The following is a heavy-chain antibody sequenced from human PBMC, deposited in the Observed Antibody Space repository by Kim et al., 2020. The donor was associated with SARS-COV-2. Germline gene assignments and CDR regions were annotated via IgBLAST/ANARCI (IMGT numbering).Heavy chain of an antibody. V-gene: IGHV3-30*04. Sequence: GGSLRLSCAASGFTFGSYAMHWVRQAPGKGLEWVAVISYDGSNKYYADSVKGRFTISRDNSKNTLYLQMNSLRAEDTAVYYCARGYYDFWSGYAKYGMDGWGQGGTLAVPS. CDR2: ISYDGSNK. CDR1: GFTFGSYA. CDR3: ARGYYDFWSGYAKYGMDG. D-gene: IGHD3-3*01. J-gene: IGHJ6*02.